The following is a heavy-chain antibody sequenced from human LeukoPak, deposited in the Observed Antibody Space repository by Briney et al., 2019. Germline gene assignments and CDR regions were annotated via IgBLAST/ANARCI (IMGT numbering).Heavy chain of an antibody. D-gene: IGHD4-17*01. CDR3: AKDLEYGAMQAFDI. CDR1: GFTFSSYW. Sequence: GGSLRLSCAASGFTFSSYWMSWVRQAPGKGLEWVANIKQDGSEKYYVDSVKGRFTISRDNAKNSLYLQMNSLRAEDTAVYYCAKDLEYGAMQAFDIWGQGTMVTVSS. CDR2: IKQDGSEK. V-gene: IGHV3-7*01. J-gene: IGHJ3*02.